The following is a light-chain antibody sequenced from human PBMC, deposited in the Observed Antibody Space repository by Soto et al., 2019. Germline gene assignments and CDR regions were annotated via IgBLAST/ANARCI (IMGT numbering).Light chain of an antibody. CDR2: DVS. CDR3: SSYTRSISLDV. CDR1: SSDVGGYNY. V-gene: IGLV2-14*01. J-gene: IGLJ1*01. Sequence: QSALTQPASVSGSPGQSITISCTGTSSDVGGYNYVSWYQQHPGKAPKLMIYDVSNRPSGVSNRFSGSKSGNTASLTISGLQAEDYSDYYCSSYTRSISLDVSGTGNNVTVL.